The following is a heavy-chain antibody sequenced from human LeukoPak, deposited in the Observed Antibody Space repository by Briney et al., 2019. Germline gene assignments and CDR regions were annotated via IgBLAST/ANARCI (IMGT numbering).Heavy chain of an antibody. CDR1: GFTFDDYA. V-gene: IGHV3-43*02. Sequence: PGGSLRLSCAASGFTFDDYAMHWVRQAPGKGLEWVSLISGDGGSTYYADSVKGRFTISRDNSKNSLYLQMNSLRTEDTALYYCAKDTGRYSSGWYSPQWFDPWGQGTLVTVSS. CDR3: AKDTGRYSSGWYSPQWFDP. D-gene: IGHD6-19*01. J-gene: IGHJ5*02. CDR2: ISGDGGST.